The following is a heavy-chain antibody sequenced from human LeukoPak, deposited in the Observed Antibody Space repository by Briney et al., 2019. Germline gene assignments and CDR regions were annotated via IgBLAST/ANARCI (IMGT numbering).Heavy chain of an antibody. J-gene: IGHJ4*02. CDR1: GFTFSNAW. V-gene: IGHV3-15*01. CDR2: IKSKTDGGTT. CDR3: TTESSGSYYRFY. D-gene: IGHD1-26*01. Sequence: NPGGSRRLSCAASGFTFSNAWMSWVRQAPGKGREWVGRIKSKTDGGTTGYAAPVKGRFTISRDDSKNTLYLQMNSLKTEDTAVYYCTTESSGSYYRFYWGQGTLVTVSS.